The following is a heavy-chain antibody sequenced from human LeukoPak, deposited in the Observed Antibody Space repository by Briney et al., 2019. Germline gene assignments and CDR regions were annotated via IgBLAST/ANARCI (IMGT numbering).Heavy chain of an antibody. D-gene: IGHD2-2*01. Sequence: SETLSLTCTVSGGSISSGSYYWSWIRQPAGKGLEWIGRIYTSGSTNYNPSLKSRVTISVDTSKNQFSLKLSSVTAADTPVYYCARDNQLGYCSSTSCPYYYYMDVWGKGTTVTVSS. CDR3: ARDNQLGYCSSTSCPYYYYMDV. V-gene: IGHV4-61*02. CDR1: GGSISSGSYY. CDR2: IYTSGST. J-gene: IGHJ6*03.